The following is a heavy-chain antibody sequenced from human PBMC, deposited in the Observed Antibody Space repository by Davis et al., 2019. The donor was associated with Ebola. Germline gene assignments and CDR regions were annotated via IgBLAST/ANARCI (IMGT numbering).Heavy chain of an antibody. CDR1: GGSISSGGYY. D-gene: IGHD2-15*01. CDR3: ARGRFVVVVGWFDP. Sequence: MPGGSLRLSCTVSGGSISSGGYYWSWIRQPPGKGLEWIGEINHSGSTNYNPSLKSRVTISVDTSKNQFSLKLSSVTAADTAVYYCARGRFVVVVGWFDPWGQGTLVTVSS. V-gene: IGHV4-39*07. J-gene: IGHJ5*02. CDR2: INHSGST.